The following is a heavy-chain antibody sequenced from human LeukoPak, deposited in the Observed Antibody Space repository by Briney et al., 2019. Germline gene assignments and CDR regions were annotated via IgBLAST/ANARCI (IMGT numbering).Heavy chain of an antibody. D-gene: IGHD2-15*01. J-gene: IGHJ5*02. V-gene: IGHV4-59*08. Sequence: SETLSLTCTVSGGSMSSYYWNWIPQPPGKGLEWIGYINYSGNTNYNPSLKSRVTISIDTSKNQFSLMLSSVTAADTAVYYCARYWWSGAAPGSWFHPWGQGTLDTVSS. CDR3: ARYWWSGAAPGSWFHP. CDR2: INYSGNT. CDR1: GGSMSSYY.